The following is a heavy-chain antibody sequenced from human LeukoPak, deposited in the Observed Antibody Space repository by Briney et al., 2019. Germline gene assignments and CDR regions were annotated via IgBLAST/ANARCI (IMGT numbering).Heavy chain of an antibody. V-gene: IGHV3-23*01. CDR3: AKDLGYCSSTSCSWDY. D-gene: IGHD2-2*01. Sequence: PGGSLRLSCAASGFTFSNYAMSWVRQAPGKGLEWVSAISASGGSTYYADSVKGRFTISRDSSKNTLYLQLNSLRAEDTAVYYCAKDLGYCSSTSCSWDYWGQGTLVTVSS. CDR1: GFTFSNYA. J-gene: IGHJ4*02. CDR2: ISASGGST.